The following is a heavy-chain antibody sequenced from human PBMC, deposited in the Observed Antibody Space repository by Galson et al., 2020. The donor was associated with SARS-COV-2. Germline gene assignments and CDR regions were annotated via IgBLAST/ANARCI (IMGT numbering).Heavy chain of an antibody. CDR2: ISVYNGNT. V-gene: IGHV1-18*01. J-gene: IGHJ4*02. D-gene: IGHD2-15*01. Sequence: ASVKVSCKASGYIFTSYGINWVRQAPGQGLEWMGWISVYNGNTNYAQKFQDRVTMTADTSTRTASMELRSLRSADTAVYYCARGGIVVSQSDYWGQGTLVTVSS. CDR3: ARGGIVVSQSDY. CDR1: GYIFTSYG.